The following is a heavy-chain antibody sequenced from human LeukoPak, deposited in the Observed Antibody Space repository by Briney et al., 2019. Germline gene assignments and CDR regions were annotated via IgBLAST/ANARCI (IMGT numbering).Heavy chain of an antibody. CDR1: GYTFTSND. J-gene: IGHJ3*02. Sequence: ASVKVSCKASGYTFTSNDIHWVPQAPGQGLEWMGIIDPSGGSTSYAQKSQGRVTMTRDTSTSTVYMELSSLRSEDTAVYYCARFASLYSRSWYYAFDIWGQGTMVTVSS. CDR3: ARFASLYSRSWYYAFDI. V-gene: IGHV1-46*01. CDR2: IDPSGGST. D-gene: IGHD6-13*01.